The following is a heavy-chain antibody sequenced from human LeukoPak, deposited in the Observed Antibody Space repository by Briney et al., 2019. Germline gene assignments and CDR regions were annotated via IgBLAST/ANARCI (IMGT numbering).Heavy chain of an antibody. CDR3: ARDSSSSDMDV. V-gene: IGHV4-39*07. J-gene: IGHJ6*03. CDR1: GGSISSSSYY. D-gene: IGHD6-6*01. CDR2: IYYSGST. Sequence: SETLSLTCTVSGGSISSSSYYWGWIRQPPGKGLEWIGSIYYSGSTYYNPSLKSRVTISVDTSKNQFSLKLSSVTAADTAVYYCARDSSSSDMDVWGKGTTVTVSS.